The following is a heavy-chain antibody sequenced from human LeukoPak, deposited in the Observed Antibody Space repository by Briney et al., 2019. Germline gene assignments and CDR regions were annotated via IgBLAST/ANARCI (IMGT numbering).Heavy chain of an antibody. CDR3: ARGDDYDVNGMDV. J-gene: IGHJ6*02. D-gene: IGHD4-17*01. CDR1: GGSISSGGYS. V-gene: IGHV4-30-2*01. CDR2: IYHSGST. Sequence: PSETLSLTCAVCGGSISSGGYSWSWIRQPPGKGLKWIGYIYHSGSTYYNPSLKSRVTISVDRSKNQFSLKLSSVTAADTAVYYCARGDDYDVNGMDVWGQGTTVTVSS.